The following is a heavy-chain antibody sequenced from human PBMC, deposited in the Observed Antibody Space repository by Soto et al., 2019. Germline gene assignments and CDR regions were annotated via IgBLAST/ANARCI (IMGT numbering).Heavy chain of an antibody. CDR2: ICYTERS. CDR1: GGSIGSSPYC. V-gene: IGHV4-39*01. D-gene: IGHD1-26*01. J-gene: IGHJ4*02. CDR3: ARRVGNKDHFDY. Sequence: SETLSLNCTVSGGSIGSSPYCWDWIRQPPGKGLEWIGSICYTERSFYSPSLQRRVTISVDTSEIRFTLKLSSVTAADTAVYYCARRVGNKDHFDYWAQGTRVTVSS.